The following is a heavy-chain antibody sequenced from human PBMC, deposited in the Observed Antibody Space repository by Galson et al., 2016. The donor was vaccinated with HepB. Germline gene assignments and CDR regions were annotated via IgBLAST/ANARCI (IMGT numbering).Heavy chain of an antibody. V-gene: IGHV4-34*01. CDR3: AREEMVVGGAMDV. Sequence: SETLSLTCAVDGGSFSGYFWAWIRQPPGKGLEWLGEISPEGSTNYHPSVKSRVTISEDRSKNQFSLNLRSVTAADTGVYYCAREEMVVGGAMDVWGKGTTVTVSS. J-gene: IGHJ6*03. D-gene: IGHD2-8*01. CDR2: ISPEGST. CDR1: GGSFSGYF.